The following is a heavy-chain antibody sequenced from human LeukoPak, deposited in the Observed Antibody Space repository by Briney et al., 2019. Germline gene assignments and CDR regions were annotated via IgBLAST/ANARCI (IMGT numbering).Heavy chain of an antibody. D-gene: IGHD3-22*01. V-gene: IGHV3-74*01. CDR3: ARDEGGYYLFDY. CDR2: INSDGSST. J-gene: IGHJ4*02. Sequence: PGGSLRLSCAASGFTFSSYWMHWVRQAPGKGLVWVSRINSDGSSTSYADSVKGRFTISRDNAKNTMYLQMNSLRAEDKAVYYCARDEGGYYLFDYWGQGTLVTVSS. CDR1: GFTFSSYW.